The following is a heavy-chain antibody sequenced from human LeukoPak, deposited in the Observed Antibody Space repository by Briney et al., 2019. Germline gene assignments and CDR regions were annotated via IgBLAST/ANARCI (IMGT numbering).Heavy chain of an antibody. V-gene: IGHV5-51*01. CDR2: IYPGDSDT. D-gene: IGHD5-18*01. CDR3: ARPKTLGGYNYEFEF. Sequence: PGESLKISCKGSGYSFTNYWIAWVRQMPGKGLEMMGIIYPGDSDTTYSPSFQGQVTFSADKSSSTAYLQWSSLKASDTAIYYCARPKTLGGYNYEFEFWGQGTLVTVSS. J-gene: IGHJ4*02. CDR1: GYSFTNYW.